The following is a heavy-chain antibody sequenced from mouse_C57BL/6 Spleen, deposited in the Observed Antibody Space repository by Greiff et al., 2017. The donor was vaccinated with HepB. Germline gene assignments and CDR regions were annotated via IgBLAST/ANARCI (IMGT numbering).Heavy chain of an antibody. CDR1: GYTFTSYW. CDR2: IDPSDSYT. CDR3: ARITAYYFDY. D-gene: IGHD1-1*01. Sequence: VQLQQPGAELVRPGPSVKLSCKASGYTFTSYWMHWVKQRPGQGLEWIGVIDPSDSYTNYNQKFKGKATLTVDTSSSTAYMQLSSLTSEDSAVYYCARITAYYFDYWGQGTTLTVSS. V-gene: IGHV1-59*01. J-gene: IGHJ2*01.